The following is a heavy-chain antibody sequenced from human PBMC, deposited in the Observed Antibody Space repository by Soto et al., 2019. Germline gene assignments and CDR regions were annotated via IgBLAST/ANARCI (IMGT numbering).Heavy chain of an antibody. CDR2: ITHSGST. CDR1: GGSFSGYS. J-gene: IGHJ4*02. D-gene: IGHD3-10*01. Sequence: SETLSLTCAVYGGSFSGYSWTWIRQPPGKGLEWIGKITHSGSTSYNPSLKSRVTISTDTSKNQFSLRLSSVTAADTAVYFCARDGGYGSGVDYWGQGTLVTVSS. V-gene: IGHV4-34*01. CDR3: ARDGGYGSGVDY.